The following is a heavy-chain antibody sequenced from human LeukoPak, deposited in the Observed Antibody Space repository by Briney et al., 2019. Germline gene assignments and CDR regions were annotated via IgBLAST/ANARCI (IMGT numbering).Heavy chain of an antibody. Sequence: SETLSLTFTVSGGSISSYYWSWIRQPAGTGLEWIGRIYTSGSTNYNPSLKSRVTMSVDTSKNQFSLKLSSVTAADTAVYYCARGRVDGDYEDAFDIWGQGTMVTVSS. V-gene: IGHV4-4*07. CDR2: IYTSGST. CDR1: GGSISSYY. CDR3: ARGRVDGDYEDAFDI. D-gene: IGHD4-17*01. J-gene: IGHJ3*02.